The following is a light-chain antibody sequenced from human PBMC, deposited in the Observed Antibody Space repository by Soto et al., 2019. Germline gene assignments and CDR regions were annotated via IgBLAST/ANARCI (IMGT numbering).Light chain of an antibody. CDR2: EVS. CDR1: SNDVGGYNY. CDR3: SSFTGSTTGV. J-gene: IGLJ3*02. V-gene: IGLV2-14*01. Sequence: QSALTQPASLSGSPGQSITMFCTGTSNDVGGYNYVSCYQQHPGKAPKLIIYEVSNRPSGISSRFSGSKSANTASLTISGLKAEDEAEYYCSSFTGSTTGVFGGGTKVTVL.